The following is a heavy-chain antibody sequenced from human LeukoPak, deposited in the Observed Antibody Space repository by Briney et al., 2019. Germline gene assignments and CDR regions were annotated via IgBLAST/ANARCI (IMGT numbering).Heavy chain of an antibody. CDR1: GGSISSGAYY. CDR3: ARERDEGVDP. D-gene: IGHD1-26*01. Sequence: PSETLSLTCTVSGGSISSGAYYWSWIRQPPGKGLDWIGYIWHSGGTYYNPSLESRVTMSVDTSKNQFSLKLSSVTAADTAVYYCARERDEGVDPWGQGTLVTVSS. J-gene: IGHJ5*02. CDR2: IWHSGGT. V-gene: IGHV4-30-2*01.